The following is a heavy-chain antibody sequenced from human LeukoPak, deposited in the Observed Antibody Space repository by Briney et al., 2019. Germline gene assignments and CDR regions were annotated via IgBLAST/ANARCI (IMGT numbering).Heavy chain of an antibody. J-gene: IGHJ4*02. V-gene: IGHV1-2*02. CDR3: ARDLPTTVTTSYFDY. CDR2: INPNSGGT. D-gene: IGHD4-17*01. Sequence: ASVKVSCKASGYTFTGYYMHWVRQAPGQGLEWMGWINPNSGGTNYAQKFQGRVTMTRDTSISTAYMELSRLRSDDTAVYYCARDLPTTVTTSYFDYWGQGTLVTVSS. CDR1: GYTFTGYY.